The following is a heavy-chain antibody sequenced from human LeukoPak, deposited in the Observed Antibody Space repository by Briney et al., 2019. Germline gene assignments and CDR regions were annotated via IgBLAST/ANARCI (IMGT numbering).Heavy chain of an antibody. CDR1: GASISHYY. V-gene: IGHV4-4*09. CDR2: IHTSGGS. Sequence: SETLSLTCTVSGASISHYYWSWIRQTLEKGLEWMGHIHTSGGSSPYPSLKSRLTMSIETSTNQFSLKLTSVTAADTAVYFCARLGSYHDFWGQGALVTVSS. CDR3: ARLGSYHDF. J-gene: IGHJ4*02. D-gene: IGHD1-26*01.